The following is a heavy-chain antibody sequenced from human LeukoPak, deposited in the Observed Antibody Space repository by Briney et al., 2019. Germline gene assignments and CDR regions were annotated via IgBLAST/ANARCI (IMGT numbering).Heavy chain of an antibody. J-gene: IGHJ4*02. CDR1: GGSISSGGYY. V-gene: IGHV4-31*03. D-gene: IGHD4-17*01. CDR3: ARDADHGDYLDF. CDR2: IYYSGST. Sequence: SETLSLTCTVSGGSISSGGYYWSWIRQHPGKGLGWIGYIYYSGSTYYNPSLKSRVTISVDTSKNQFSLKLSSVTAADTAIYYCARDADHGDYLDFWGQGTLVTVSS.